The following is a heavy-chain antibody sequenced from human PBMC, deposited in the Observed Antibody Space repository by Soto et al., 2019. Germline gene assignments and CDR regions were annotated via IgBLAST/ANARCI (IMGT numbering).Heavy chain of an antibody. Sequence: GESLKISSKGSGYSFTSYWIGWVRQMPVKGLEWMGLIYPGDSDTRYSPSFQGQVTISADKSISTAYLQWSSLKASDTAMYYCAIHGAISIAARPADYGRQGTLVTVSS. D-gene: IGHD6-6*01. CDR1: GYSFTSYW. J-gene: IGHJ4*02. V-gene: IGHV5-51*01. CDR2: IYPGDSDT. CDR3: AIHGAISIAARPADY.